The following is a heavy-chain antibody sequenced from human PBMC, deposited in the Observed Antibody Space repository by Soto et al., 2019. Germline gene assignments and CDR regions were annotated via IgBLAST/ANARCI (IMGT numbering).Heavy chain of an antibody. CDR2: IYYSGST. V-gene: IGHV4-4*02. D-gene: IGHD3-10*02. Sequence: SETQSLTCAVSGGSISSSNWWSWVRQPPGKGLEWIGEIYYSGSTNYNPSLKSRVTISVDTSKNQFSLKLSSVTAADTAVYYCARHVNPWAQGAFDIWGQGTMVTVSS. CDR3: ARHVNPWAQGAFDI. CDR1: GGSISSSNW. J-gene: IGHJ3*02.